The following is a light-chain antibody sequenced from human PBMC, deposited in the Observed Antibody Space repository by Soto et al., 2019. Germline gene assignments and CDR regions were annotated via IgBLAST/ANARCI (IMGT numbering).Light chain of an antibody. CDR1: QNVNNNF. Sequence: EIVLTQSPGTLSLSPGDRATLSCRASQNVNNNFLAWYQQSPGQAPRLLIFAASTRASGIPDRFSGSGSVTDFTLTITRLEPQDFAVYYCQQYDSPLLTFGRGTRVEIK. V-gene: IGKV3-20*01. J-gene: IGKJ4*01. CDR3: QQYDSPLLT. CDR2: AAS.